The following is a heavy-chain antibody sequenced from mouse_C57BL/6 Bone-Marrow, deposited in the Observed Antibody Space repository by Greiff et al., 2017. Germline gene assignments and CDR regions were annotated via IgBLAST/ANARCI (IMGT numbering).Heavy chain of an antibody. CDR3: ARSDYDRYYYAMDY. V-gene: IGHV1-18*01. Sequence: EVQLQQSGPELVKPGASVKIPCKASGYTFTDYNMDWVKQSHGKSLEWIGDINPNNGGTIYNQKFKGKATLTVDKSSSTAYMELRSLTSDDTAVYYCARSDYDRYYYAMDYWGQGTSVTVSS. D-gene: IGHD2-4*01. CDR1: GYTFTDYN. J-gene: IGHJ4*01. CDR2: INPNNGGT.